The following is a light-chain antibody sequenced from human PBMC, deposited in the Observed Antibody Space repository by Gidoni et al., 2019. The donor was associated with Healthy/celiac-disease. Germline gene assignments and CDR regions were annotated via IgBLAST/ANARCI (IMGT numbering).Light chain of an antibody. CDR3: QQYGSSPYT. CDR2: GAS. Sequence: EIVLPQSPGTLSLSPGERATLSCRASQSVSSSYLAWHQQKPGQAPRLLIYGASSRATGIPDRFSGSGSGKDFTLTISRLEPEDFAVYYCQQYGSSPYTFGQGTKLEIK. J-gene: IGKJ2*01. V-gene: IGKV3-20*01. CDR1: QSVSSSY.